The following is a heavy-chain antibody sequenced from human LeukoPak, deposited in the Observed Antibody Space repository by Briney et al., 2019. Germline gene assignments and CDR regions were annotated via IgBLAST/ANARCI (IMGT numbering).Heavy chain of an antibody. V-gene: IGHV4-34*01. J-gene: IGHJ5*02. CDR2: INHSGST. D-gene: IGHD3-3*01. CDR1: GGSLSGYY. CDR3: ARGQARRSYYDFWSGYSHWFGP. Sequence: SETLSLTCAVYGGSLSGYYWSWIRQPPGKGLEWIGEINHSGSTNYNPSLKSRVTISVDTSKNQFSLKLSSVTAADTAVYYCARGQARRSYYDFWSGYSHWFGPWGQGTLVTVSS.